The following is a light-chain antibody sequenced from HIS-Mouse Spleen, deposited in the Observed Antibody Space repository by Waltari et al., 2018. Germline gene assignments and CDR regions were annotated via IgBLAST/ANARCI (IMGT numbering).Light chain of an antibody. Sequence: QSALTQPPSASGSPGQSVTISCTGTSSDVGGYNYVSWYQQHPGKAPKRLIYGVSKRPSGVPDRFSGSKCGNTASLTVSGLKAEDEADYYCSSYAGSNNLVFGGGTKLTVL. CDR2: GVS. V-gene: IGLV2-8*01. CDR3: SSYAGSNNLV. J-gene: IGLJ2*01. CDR1: SSDVGGYNY.